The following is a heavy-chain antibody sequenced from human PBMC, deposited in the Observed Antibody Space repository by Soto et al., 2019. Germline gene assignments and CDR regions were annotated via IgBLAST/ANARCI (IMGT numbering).Heavy chain of an antibody. CDR2: INPGDSDT. D-gene: IGHD2-15*01. V-gene: IGHV5-51*01. Sequence: PGESLKISCKGSGYNFNYWIGWVRQMPGKGLEWMGIINPGDSDTRYNPSFQGQVTSSVDKSISTAYLQWGSLKASDTAIYYCARQTDGGRFDYWGQGTLVTVSS. J-gene: IGHJ4*02. CDR1: GYNFNYW. CDR3: ARQTDGGRFDY.